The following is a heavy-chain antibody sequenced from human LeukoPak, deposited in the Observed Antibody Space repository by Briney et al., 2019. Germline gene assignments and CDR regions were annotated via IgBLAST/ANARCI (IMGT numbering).Heavy chain of an antibody. J-gene: IGHJ4*02. CDR1: GFTVSSKY. V-gene: IGHV3-66*01. D-gene: IGHD3-10*01. CDR3: ARGLFASGSYYNFFDY. CDR2: IFNSGST. Sequence: QPGGSLRLSCAASGFTVSSKYMSWVRQAPGKGLEWVSVIFNSGSTYYADSVEGRFTISTDNSKNMLYLQMNSLRAEDTAVYYCARGLFASGSYYNFFDYWAQGTLVTVSS.